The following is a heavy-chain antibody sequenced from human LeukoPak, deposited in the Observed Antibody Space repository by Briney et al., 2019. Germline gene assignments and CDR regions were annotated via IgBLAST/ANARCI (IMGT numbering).Heavy chain of an antibody. J-gene: IGHJ4*02. CDR1: GFTFSSYG. CDR2: IRYDGSNK. Sequence: GGSLRLSCAAPGFTFSSYGMHWVRQAPGKGLEWVAFIRYDGSNKYYADSVKGRFTISRDNSKNTLYLQMNSLRAEDTAVYYCAKIMAVGATTYDYWGQGTLVTVSS. D-gene: IGHD1-26*01. CDR3: AKIMAVGATTYDY. V-gene: IGHV3-30*02.